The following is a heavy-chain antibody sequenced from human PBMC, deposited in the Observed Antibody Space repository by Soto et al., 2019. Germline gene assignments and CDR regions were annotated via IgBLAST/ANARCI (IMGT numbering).Heavy chain of an antibody. CDR1: GFTFSSYW. V-gene: IGHV3-74*01. D-gene: IGHD3-3*01. CDR2: INSDGSST. Sequence: GGSVRLSCAASGFTFSSYWMHWVRQAPGKGLVWVSRINSDGSSTSYADSVKGRFTISRDNAKNTLYLQMNSLRAEDTAVYYCARAARYYDFWSGYQDTANWFDPWGQGTLVTVSS. CDR3: ARAARYYDFWSGYQDTANWFDP. J-gene: IGHJ5*02.